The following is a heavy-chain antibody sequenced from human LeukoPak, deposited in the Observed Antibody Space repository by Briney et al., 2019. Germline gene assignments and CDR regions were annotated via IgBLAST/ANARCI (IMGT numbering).Heavy chain of an antibody. D-gene: IGHD2-21*01. J-gene: IGHJ4*02. CDR2: INHSGST. CDR1: GGSFSGYY. CDR3: ASEGDIGVAY. Sequence: SETLSLSCAVYGGSFSGYYWIWIRQPPGKGLEWIGEINHSGSTNYNSSLKSRVTISVDTSKNQFSLKLSSLTAADTAVYYCASEGDIGVAYWGQGTLVTVSS. V-gene: IGHV4-34*01.